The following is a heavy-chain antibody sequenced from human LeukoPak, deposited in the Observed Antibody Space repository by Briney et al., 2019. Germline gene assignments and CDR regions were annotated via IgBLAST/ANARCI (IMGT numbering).Heavy chain of an antibody. J-gene: IGHJ4*02. CDR3: AREVQVWFGESAYYFDY. D-gene: IGHD3-10*01. V-gene: IGHV4-61*02. CDR1: GGSISSGSYY. CDR2: IYTSGST. Sequence: SETLSLTCTVSGGSISSGSYYWSWIRQPAGKGLEWIGRIYTSGSTNYNPSLKSRVTISVDTSKNQFSLKLSSVTAADTAVYYCAREVQVWFGESAYYFDYWGQGTLVTVSS.